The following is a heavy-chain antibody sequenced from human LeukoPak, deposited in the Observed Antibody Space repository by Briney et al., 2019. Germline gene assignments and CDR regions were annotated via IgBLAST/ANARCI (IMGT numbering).Heavy chain of an antibody. CDR2: ISGSGGST. CDR3: AKDPHPYYDFWSGYL. D-gene: IGHD3-3*01. Sequence: GGSLRLSCAASGFTVSSNYMSWVRQAPGKGLEWVSAISGSGGSTYYADSVKGRFTISRDNSKNTLYLQMNSLRAEDTAVYYCAKDPHPYYDFWSGYLWGQGTLVTVSS. V-gene: IGHV3-23*01. CDR1: GFTVSSNY. J-gene: IGHJ5*02.